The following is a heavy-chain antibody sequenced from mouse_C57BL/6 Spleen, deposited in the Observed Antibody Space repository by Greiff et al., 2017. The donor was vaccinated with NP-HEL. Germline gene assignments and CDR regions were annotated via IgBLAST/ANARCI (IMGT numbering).Heavy chain of an antibody. Sequence: EVQGVESGGGLVKPGGSLKLSCAASGFTFSDYGMHWVRQAPEKGLEWVAYISSGSSTIYYADTVKGRFTISRDNAKNTLFLQMTSLRSEDTAMYYCARAGDYDDYYAMDYWGQGTSVTVSS. D-gene: IGHD2-4*01. CDR3: ARAGDYDDYYAMDY. J-gene: IGHJ4*01. CDR2: ISSGSSTI. CDR1: GFTFSDYG. V-gene: IGHV5-17*01.